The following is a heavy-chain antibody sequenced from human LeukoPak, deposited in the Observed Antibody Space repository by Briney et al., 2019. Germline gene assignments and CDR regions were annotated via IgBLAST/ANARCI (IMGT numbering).Heavy chain of an antibody. Sequence: KTPETLSLTCAVYGGSFSGYYWSWIRQPPGKGLEWIGEINHSGSTNYNPSLKSRVTISVDTSKNQFSLKLSSVTAADTAVYYCARLEAIAAAGFDYWGQGTLVTVSS. J-gene: IGHJ4*02. CDR2: INHSGST. V-gene: IGHV4-34*01. CDR3: ARLEAIAAAGFDY. CDR1: GGSFSGYY. D-gene: IGHD6-13*01.